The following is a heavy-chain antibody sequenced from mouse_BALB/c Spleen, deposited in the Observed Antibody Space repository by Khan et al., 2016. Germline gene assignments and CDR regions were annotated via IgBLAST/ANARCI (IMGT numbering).Heavy chain of an antibody. J-gene: IGHJ4*01. V-gene: IGHV1-61*01. CDR1: GYSFTRYW. Sequence: QVQLQQSGTELVRPGASVKLSCKASGYSFTRYWMNCVKQRPGQGLEWIGMIHPSDSDSRLNQKFKDKATLTVDNSSSIAYMQLSSPTSEDSAVYYCTRSAYGNHPYYAMDYWGQGTSVTVSS. CDR3: TRSAYGNHPYYAMDY. CDR2: IHPSDSDS. D-gene: IGHD2-1*01.